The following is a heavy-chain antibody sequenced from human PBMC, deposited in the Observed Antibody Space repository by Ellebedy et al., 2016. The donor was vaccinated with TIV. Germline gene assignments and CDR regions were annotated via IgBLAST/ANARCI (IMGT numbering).Heavy chain of an antibody. V-gene: IGHV3-23*01. D-gene: IGHD1-1*01. J-gene: IGHJ4*02. CDR3: ARDPTAGTTLWHYLDY. Sequence: GESLKISCAASGFSFGGFAMTWVRQAPGKGLEWVSTISGSGASPFYAVSVQGRFTISRDNSNNTVSLQMNSLRAEDTAVYYCARDPTAGTTLWHYLDYWGQGTLVTVSS. CDR1: GFSFGGFA. CDR2: ISGSGASP.